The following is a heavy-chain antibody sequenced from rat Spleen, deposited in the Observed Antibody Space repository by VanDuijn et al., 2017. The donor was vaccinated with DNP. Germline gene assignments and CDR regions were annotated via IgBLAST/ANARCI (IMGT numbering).Heavy chain of an antibody. J-gene: IGHJ1*01. Sequence: QVQLKESGPGMVQPSQTLSLTCTVSGFSLTSYNMHWVRQSTGKGLEWMGVIWNTGGTQYNSALKSRLSISKDTSKSQVLLKMNSLQTEDTAMYSCARFPPGYSSYRDWYFDFWGPGTMVTVSS. CDR1: GFSLTSYN. CDR3: ARFPPGYSSYRDWYFDF. D-gene: IGHD1-2*01. V-gene: IGHV2-30*01. CDR2: IWNTGGT.